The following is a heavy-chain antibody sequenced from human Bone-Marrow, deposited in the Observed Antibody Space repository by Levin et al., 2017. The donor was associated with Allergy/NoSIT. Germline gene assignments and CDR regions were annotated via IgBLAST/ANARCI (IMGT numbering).Heavy chain of an antibody. V-gene: IGHV3-30*18. J-gene: IGHJ4*02. Sequence: GESLKISCAASGFTFSSYGMHWVRQAPGKGLEWVAVISYDGSNKYYADSVKGRFTISRDNSKNTLYLQMNSLRAEDTAVYYCAKDLLEKNTPMTCLDYWGQGTLVTVSS. CDR3: AKDLLEKNTPMTCLDY. CDR1: GFTFSSYG. CDR2: ISYDGSNK. D-gene: IGHD1/OR15-1a*01.